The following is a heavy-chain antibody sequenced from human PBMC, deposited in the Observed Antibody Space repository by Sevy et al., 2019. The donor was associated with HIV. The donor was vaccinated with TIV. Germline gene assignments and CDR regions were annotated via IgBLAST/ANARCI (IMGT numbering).Heavy chain of an antibody. CDR3: AREVGGFNWRPYYFDS. D-gene: IGHD3-3*01. Sequence: GGSLRLSCEASGFTFTDYWMSWVRQTPERGLELVATIKQDESETYYVDSVKGRFAISRDNGKNSVSLQMNGLRVEDTALYYCAREVGGFNWRPYYFDSWGQGTLVTVSS. V-gene: IGHV3-7*01. CDR2: IKQDESET. J-gene: IGHJ4*02. CDR1: GFTFTDYW.